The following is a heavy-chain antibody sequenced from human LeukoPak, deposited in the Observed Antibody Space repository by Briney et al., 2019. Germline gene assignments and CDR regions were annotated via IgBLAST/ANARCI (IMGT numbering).Heavy chain of an antibody. Sequence: ASVKVSCKASGYTFTDYYMHWVRQAPGQGLEWMGRINPNRGGTNYAQKFQGRVTMTRDTSISTAYMELRRLRSDDTAVYYCARGDQRYYYDSSGYYSYWGQGTLVTVSS. CDR2: INPNRGGT. V-gene: IGHV1-2*06. CDR3: ARGDQRYYYDSSGYYSY. CDR1: GYTFTDYY. D-gene: IGHD3-22*01. J-gene: IGHJ4*02.